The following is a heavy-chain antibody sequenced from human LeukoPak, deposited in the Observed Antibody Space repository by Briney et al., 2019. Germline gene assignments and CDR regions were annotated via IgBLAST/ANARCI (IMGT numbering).Heavy chain of an antibody. V-gene: IGHV4-39*07. J-gene: IGHJ4*02. Sequence: PSETLSLTCTVSGGSISSSSYYWGWIRQPPGKGLEWIGSIYYSGSTYYNPSLKSRVTISVDTSKNQFSLKLSSVTAADTAVYYCARGETEFGFGELLPFDYWGQGTLVTVSS. D-gene: IGHD3-10*01. CDR1: GGSISSSSYY. CDR2: IYYSGST. CDR3: ARGETEFGFGELLPFDY.